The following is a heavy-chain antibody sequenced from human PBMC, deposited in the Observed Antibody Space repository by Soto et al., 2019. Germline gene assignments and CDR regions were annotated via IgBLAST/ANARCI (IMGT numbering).Heavy chain of an antibody. CDR1: GFTFSSYS. D-gene: IGHD6-19*01. CDR3: ARDLAAVVPFFNWFDP. Sequence: QPGGSLRLSCAASGFTFSSYSMNWVRQAPGKGLEWVSYISSSSSTIYYADSVKGRFTISRDNAKNSLYLQMNSLRDEDTAVYYCARDLAAVVPFFNWFDPWGQGTLVTVSS. CDR2: ISSSSSTI. V-gene: IGHV3-48*02. J-gene: IGHJ5*02.